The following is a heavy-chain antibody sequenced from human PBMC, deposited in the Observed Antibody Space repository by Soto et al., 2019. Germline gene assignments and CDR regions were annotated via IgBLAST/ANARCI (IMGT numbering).Heavy chain of an antibody. CDR1: GFTFSSYA. J-gene: IGHJ6*02. CDR3: ARYIPGVRYYGMDV. D-gene: IGHD2-2*01. Sequence: EVQLLESGGGLVQPGGSLRLSCAASGFTFSSYAMKWVRQAPGKGLEWVSLTGESGNPTDYADYVKGRFTISRDNSGNTLFLEMYSLRAEDTAVYYCARYIPGVRYYGMDVWGQGTTVTVSS. V-gene: IGHV3-23*01. CDR2: TGESGNPT.